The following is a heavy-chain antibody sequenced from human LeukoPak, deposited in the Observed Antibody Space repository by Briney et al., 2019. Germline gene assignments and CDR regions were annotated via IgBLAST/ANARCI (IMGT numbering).Heavy chain of an antibody. CDR1: GYTFTSYD. CDR2: MNPNSGNT. D-gene: IGHD3/OR15-3a*01. J-gene: IGHJ6*03. V-gene: IGHV1-8*01. Sequence: ASVKVSCTASGYTFTSYDINWVRQASGQGLEWMGWMNPNSGNTGYAQKFQGRVTMTKNTSITTAYMELSSLRSEDTAVYYCARALSWTTDSYYNMDVSGNETTVTVSS. CDR3: ARALSWTTDSYYNMDV.